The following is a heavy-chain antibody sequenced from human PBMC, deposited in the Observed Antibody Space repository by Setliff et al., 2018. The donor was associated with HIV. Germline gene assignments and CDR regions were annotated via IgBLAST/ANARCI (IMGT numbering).Heavy chain of an antibody. V-gene: IGHV4-38-2*02. CDR1: GYSISSGFY. J-gene: IGHJ4*02. CDR3: ARDPRPSNYRLLWYFDF. Sequence: SETLSLTCAVSGYSISSGFYWGWIRQPPGKGLEWIGQIYHSGNTNYNPSFKNRVTISVDTSKNQFSLKMSSLTAADTAVYYCARDPRPSNYRLLWYFDFWGQGTLVTVSS. CDR2: IYHSGNT. D-gene: IGHD2-2*01.